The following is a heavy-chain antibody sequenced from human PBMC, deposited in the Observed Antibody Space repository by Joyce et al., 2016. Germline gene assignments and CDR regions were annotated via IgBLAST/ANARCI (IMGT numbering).Heavy chain of an antibody. CDR1: GGSFSSSA. J-gene: IGHJ6*02. CDR3: ATVKGDCNTLSCPMDV. CDR2: IIPVFGTT. V-gene: IGHV1-69*12. Sequence: QVQLVQSGAEVKKPGSSVKVSCTAPGGSFSSSAFNWVRQAPGQGLEWMGGIIPVFGTTTYAQKFQGRVTITADESTSTAHMEMRSLRSDDTAVFYCATVKGDCNTLSCPMDVWGQGTTVIVSS. D-gene: IGHD2/OR15-2a*01.